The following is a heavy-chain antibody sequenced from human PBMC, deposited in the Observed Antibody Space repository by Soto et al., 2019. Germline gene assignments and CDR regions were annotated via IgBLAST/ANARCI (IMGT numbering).Heavy chain of an antibody. V-gene: IGHV4-61*01. CDR1: GGSVSSGSYY. J-gene: IGHJ4*02. Sequence: QVQLQESGPGLVKPSETLSLTCTVSGGSVSSGSYYWSWIRQPPGKGLEWIGYIYYSGSTNYNPPLKSRVTISVDTSKNQFSLKLSSVTAADTAVYYCARGNFSVGAFPHFDYWGQGTLVTVSS. CDR3: ARGNFSVGAFPHFDY. CDR2: IYYSGST. D-gene: IGHD1-26*01.